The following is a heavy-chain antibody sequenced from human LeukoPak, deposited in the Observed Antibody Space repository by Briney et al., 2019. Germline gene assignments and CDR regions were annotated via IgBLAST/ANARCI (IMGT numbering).Heavy chain of an antibody. D-gene: IGHD1-20*01. CDR3: ARDGVNWNERYFDY. CDR1: GFTVSSNY. V-gene: IGHV3-53*01. Sequence: GGSLRLSCAASGFTVSSNYMSWVRQAPGKGLEWVSVIYSGGSTYYADSVKGRFTISRDNSKNTLYLQMNSLRAEDTAVYYCARDGVNWNERYFDYCGQGTLVTVSS. CDR2: IYSGGST. J-gene: IGHJ4*02.